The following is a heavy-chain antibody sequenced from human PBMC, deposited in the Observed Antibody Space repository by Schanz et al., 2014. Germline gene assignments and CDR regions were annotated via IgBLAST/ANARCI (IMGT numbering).Heavy chain of an antibody. CDR3: AKVWKDHRIAGRPGWSDGMDV. V-gene: IGHV3-23*04. J-gene: IGHJ6*02. Sequence: AQLVESGGDLVQPGGSLRLSCAASGFTFSHYAMSWVRQAPGKGLEWVSSISGRVSTYYADSVQGRFTISRDDSKNMLYLQMNSLRAEDTAVYYCAKVWKDHRIAGRPGWSDGMDVWGQGTTVTVSS. CDR1: GFTFSHYA. D-gene: IGHD6-6*01. CDR2: ISGRVST.